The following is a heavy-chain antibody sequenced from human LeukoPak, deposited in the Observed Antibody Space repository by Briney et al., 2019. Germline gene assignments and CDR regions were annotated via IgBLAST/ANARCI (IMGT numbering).Heavy chain of an antibody. CDR1: GYTFTGYY. CDR2: INPNSGGT. J-gene: IGHJ5*02. V-gene: IGHV1-2*02. Sequence: ASVKVSCKASGYTFTGYYMRWVRQAPGQGLEWMGWINPNSGGTNYAQKFQGRVTMTRDTSISTAYMELSRLRSDDTAVYYCARDQVPAAMDPDWFDPWGQGTLVTVSS. D-gene: IGHD2-2*01. CDR3: ARDQVPAAMDPDWFDP.